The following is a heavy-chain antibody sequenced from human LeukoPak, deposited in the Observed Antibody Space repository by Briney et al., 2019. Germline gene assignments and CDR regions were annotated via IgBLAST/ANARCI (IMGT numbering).Heavy chain of an antibody. CDR1: GGSMSSSTYY. CDR3: ARDPNNWNDGWFDP. D-gene: IGHD1-20*01. Sequence: PSETLSLTCTVSGGSMSSSTYYWGWIRQPPGKGLEWVSVIYSGGSTYYADAVKGRFTISRDKSKNTLYLQMNSLRAEDTAVYYCARDPNNWNDGWFDPWGQGTLVSVSS. V-gene: IGHV3-66*01. J-gene: IGHJ5*02. CDR2: IYSGGST.